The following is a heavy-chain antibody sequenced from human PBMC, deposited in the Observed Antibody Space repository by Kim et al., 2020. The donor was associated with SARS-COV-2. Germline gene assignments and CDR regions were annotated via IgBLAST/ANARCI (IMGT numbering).Heavy chain of an antibody. CDR2: ISCSSSYI. V-gene: IGHV3-21*01. CDR3: ARDFSHYDFWSGFVDY. J-gene: IGHJ4*02. CDR1: GFTFSSYS. Sequence: GGSLRLSCAASGFTFSSYSMHWVRQAPGKGLEWVSSISCSSSYIYYADSVKGRFTISRDNAKNSLYLQMNSLRAEDTAVYYCARDFSHYDFWSGFVDYWGQGTLVTVSS. D-gene: IGHD3-3*01.